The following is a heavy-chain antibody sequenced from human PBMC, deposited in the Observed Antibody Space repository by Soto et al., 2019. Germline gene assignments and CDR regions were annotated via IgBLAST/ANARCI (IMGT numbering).Heavy chain of an antibody. CDR3: ASLSRFYADY. D-gene: IGHD3-10*01. V-gene: IGHV3-21*01. J-gene: IGHJ4*02. CDR1: GFTFSTYT. Sequence: GGSLRLSCAASGFTFSTYTMNWVRQAPGKGLEWVSSISSSSSYIYYADSVKGRFTISRDNAKNSLYLQMNSLRAEDTAVYYCASLSRFYADYWGQGTLVTVSS. CDR2: ISSSSSYI.